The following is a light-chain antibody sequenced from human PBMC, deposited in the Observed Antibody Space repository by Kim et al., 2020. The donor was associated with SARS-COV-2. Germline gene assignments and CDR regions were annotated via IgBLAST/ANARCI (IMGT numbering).Light chain of an antibody. CDR3: QQYGSSPYT. CDR1: QTVSSNY. J-gene: IGKJ2*01. V-gene: IGKV3-20*01. CDR2: GAS. Sequence: PGEAATLSCRASQTVSSNYLAWFQQKPGQAPRLLIYGASSRATGIPDRFSGSGSGTDFTLTISRLEPEDFAVYFCQQYGSSPYTFGQGTKLE.